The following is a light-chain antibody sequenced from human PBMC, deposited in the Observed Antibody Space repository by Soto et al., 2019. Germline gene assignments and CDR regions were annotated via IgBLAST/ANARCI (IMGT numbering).Light chain of an antibody. CDR1: QSVTKNN. CDR2: GAS. J-gene: IGKJ5*01. CDR3: QQYGSSDPIT. V-gene: IGKV3-20*01. Sequence: EIVFTQSPGTRSLSPGKRATLSSRASQSVTKNNLNWYQQKPAQAPRLIIYGASIRANGIPDRFSGSASETDFTLTISRLEPQDFSLYYCQQYGSSDPITFGQGTRLEIK.